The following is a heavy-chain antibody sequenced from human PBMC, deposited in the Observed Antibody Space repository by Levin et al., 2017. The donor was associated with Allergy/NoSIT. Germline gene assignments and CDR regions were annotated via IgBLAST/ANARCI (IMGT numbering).Heavy chain of an antibody. D-gene: IGHD4-17*01. CDR1: GASISRFY. CDR3: ATGNTVNLFPFDF. CDR2: VYHGGNT. Sequence: PSETLSLTCTVSGASISRFYWSWIRQPPGKGLEWIGYVYHGGNTEYNPSLKSRAIISVDRSKNQFSLNLDSVSATDTGVYYCATGNTVNLFPFDFWGQGALVTVSS. V-gene: IGHV4-59*01. J-gene: IGHJ4*02.